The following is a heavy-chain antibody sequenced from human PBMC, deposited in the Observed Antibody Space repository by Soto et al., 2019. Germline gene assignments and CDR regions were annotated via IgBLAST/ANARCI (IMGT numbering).Heavy chain of an antibody. Sequence: QVQLVQSGAEVKKPGSSVKVSCKASGGTFSSYAISWVRQAPGQGLEWMGGIIPIFGTANYAQKFQGRVTITADESTSTAYMELSSRRSEDTAVYDWARDRWFGELSPYYYGMDVWGQGTTVTVSS. CDR1: GGTFSSYA. D-gene: IGHD3-10*01. V-gene: IGHV1-69*01. J-gene: IGHJ6*02. CDR2: IIPIFGTA. CDR3: ARDRWFGELSPYYYGMDV.